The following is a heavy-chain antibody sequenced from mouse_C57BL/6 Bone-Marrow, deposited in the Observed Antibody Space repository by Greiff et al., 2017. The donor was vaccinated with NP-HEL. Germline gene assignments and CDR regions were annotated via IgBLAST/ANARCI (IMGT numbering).Heavy chain of an antibody. V-gene: IGHV5-9-1*02. CDR3: TRDGELGRHYFDY. CDR2: ISSGGDYI. D-gene: IGHD4-1*01. CDR1: GFTFSSYA. Sequence: EVKVVESGEGLVKPGGSLKLSCAASGFTFSSYAMSWVRQTPEKRLEWVAYISSGGDYIYYADTVKGRFTISRDNARNTLYLQMSSLKSEDTAMYYCTRDGELGRHYFDYWGQGTTLTVSS. J-gene: IGHJ2*01.